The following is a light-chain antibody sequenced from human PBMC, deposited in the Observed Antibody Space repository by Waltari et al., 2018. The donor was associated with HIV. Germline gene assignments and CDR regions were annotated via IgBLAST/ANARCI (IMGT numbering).Light chain of an antibody. CDR3: NSYTSISTWV. J-gene: IGLJ3*02. CDR1: SSDAGSYSY. CDR2: EVS. V-gene: IGLV2-14*01. Sequence: QSALTQPASVSGSPGQSITLSCTGSSSDAGSYSYVPWYQQHPGKAPKLMIYEVSNRPAGVSHRFSGSKSGNTASLTISGLQPEDEADYYCNSYTSISTWVFGGGTKLTVL.